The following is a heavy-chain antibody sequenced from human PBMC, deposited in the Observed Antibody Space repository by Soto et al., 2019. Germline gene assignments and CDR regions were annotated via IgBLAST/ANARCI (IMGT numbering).Heavy chain of an antibody. V-gene: IGHV3-7*01. J-gene: IGHJ4*02. D-gene: IGHD2-2*01. CDR2: IKQDGSEK. Sequence: EVQLVEYGGGLVQPGWSLRLSCAASGFTFSGYWMSWVRQAPGKGLEWVANIKQDGSEKYYVDSVKGRFTISRDNAKNSLYLLMNSLRAEDTAVYYCAKNNRYCSSTNCFVFDYWGQGTLVTVSS. CDR1: GFTFSGYW. CDR3: AKNNRYCSSTNCFVFDY.